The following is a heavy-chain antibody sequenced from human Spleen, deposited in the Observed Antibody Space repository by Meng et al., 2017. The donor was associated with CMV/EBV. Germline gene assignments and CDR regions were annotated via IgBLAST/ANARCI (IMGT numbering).Heavy chain of an antibody. D-gene: IGHD1-1*01. J-gene: IGHJ6*02. Sequence: SQTLSLTCPVFGGSFSGYYWSWIRQPPGKGLEWIGEINHSGSTNYNPSLKSRVTISVDTSKNQFSLKLNSVTAADTAVYYCARGRTIEARGYYYYYGMDVRGQGTTVTVSS. CDR2: INHSGST. CDR1: GGSFSGYY. V-gene: IGHV4-34*01. CDR3: ARGRTIEARGYYYYYGMDV.